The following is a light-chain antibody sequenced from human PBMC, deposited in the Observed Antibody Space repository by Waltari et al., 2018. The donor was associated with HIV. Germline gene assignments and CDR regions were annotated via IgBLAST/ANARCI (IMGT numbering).Light chain of an antibody. CDR2: RNN. J-gene: IGLJ3*02. CDR3: AAWDDSLSGRV. V-gene: IGLV1-47*01. CDR1: SSNIGSNY. Sequence: QSVVTQPPSASGTPGQRVTLSCSGSSSNIGSNYVYWYQQIPGTAPKLPSVRNNQRPSGVPDRCSGSKSGTSASLAISGLRSEDEANYYCAAWDDSLSGRVFGGGTKLTVL.